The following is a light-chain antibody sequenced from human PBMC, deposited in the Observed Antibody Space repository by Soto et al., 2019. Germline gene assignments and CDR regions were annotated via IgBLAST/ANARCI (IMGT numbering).Light chain of an antibody. J-gene: IGLJ3*02. V-gene: IGLV2-23*02. CDR3: CSYVGSSTVGV. Sequence: QSALTQPASVSGSPGQSITISCTGTSSDVGSYNVVSWYQQHPGKAPKLMIYEDNKRPSGVSNRFSGSKSGNTASLTISGLQAEDEADYCCCSYVGSSTVGVFGGGTKLTVL. CDR2: EDN. CDR1: SSDVGSYNV.